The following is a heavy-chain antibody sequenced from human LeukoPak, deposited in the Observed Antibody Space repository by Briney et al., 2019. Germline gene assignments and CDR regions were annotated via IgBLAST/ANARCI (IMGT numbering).Heavy chain of an antibody. Sequence: PGGSLRLSCAASGFTFSGSAMHWVRQASGKGLEWVGRIRSKANSYATAYAASVKGRFTISRDDPKNTAYLQMNSLKTEDTAVYYCTTALAAAGGGWGYYYYYMDVWGKGTTVTVSS. CDR1: GFTFSGSA. V-gene: IGHV3-73*01. CDR2: IRSKANSYAT. D-gene: IGHD2-8*02. J-gene: IGHJ6*03. CDR3: TTALAAAGGGWGYYYYYMDV.